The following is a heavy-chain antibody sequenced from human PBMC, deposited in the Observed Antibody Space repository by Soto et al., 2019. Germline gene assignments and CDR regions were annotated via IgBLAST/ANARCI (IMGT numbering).Heavy chain of an antibody. Sequence: DVQLVESGGGLVQPGGSLRLSCTASGFTLSNHDMNWVRQAPGKGLEGVSYISSGSSTKHYADSVKGRFTISRDNAKNSLYLQMNSLRAEDMAVYYCARGRGDHGGISDYWGQGALVTVSS. J-gene: IGHJ4*02. CDR3: ARGRGDHGGISDY. CDR1: GFTLSNHD. V-gene: IGHV3-48*01. CDR2: ISSGSSTK. D-gene: IGHD2-8*02.